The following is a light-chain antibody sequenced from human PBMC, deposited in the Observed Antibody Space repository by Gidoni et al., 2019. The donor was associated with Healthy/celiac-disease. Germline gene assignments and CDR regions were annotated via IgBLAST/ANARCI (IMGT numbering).Light chain of an antibody. J-gene: IGLJ1*01. CDR1: SSDVGGYNY. Sequence: QSALTQPASVPGSPGQSIPISCTGTSSDVGGYNYVSWYQQHPGKAPKLMIYDVSNRPSGVSNRFSGSKSGNTASLTISGLQAEDEADYYCSSYTSSSPWVFGTGTKVTVL. CDR2: DVS. CDR3: SSYTSSSPWV. V-gene: IGLV2-14*01.